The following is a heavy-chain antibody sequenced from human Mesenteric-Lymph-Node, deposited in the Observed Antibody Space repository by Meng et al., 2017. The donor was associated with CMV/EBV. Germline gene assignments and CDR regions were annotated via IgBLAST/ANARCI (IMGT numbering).Heavy chain of an antibody. V-gene: IGHV4-4*01. CDR1: GGSISSSNW. Sequence: CVVSGGSISSSNWWSGVRQPPGKGLEWIGEILESGITNYNPSLKSRVTISVDTSKNQFSLKLTSVTAADTALYFCARDEGSSGWYTVWGQGTLVTVSS. CDR2: ILESGIT. D-gene: IGHD6-19*01. J-gene: IGHJ4*02. CDR3: ARDEGSSGWYTV.